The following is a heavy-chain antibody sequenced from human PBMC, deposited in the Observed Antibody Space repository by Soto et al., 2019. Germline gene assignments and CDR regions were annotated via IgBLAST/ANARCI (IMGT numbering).Heavy chain of an antibody. CDR2: INAGNGNT. Sequence: QVQLVQSGAEEKKPGASVKVSCKASGYTFTGYAMHWVRQAPGQRLEWMGWINAGNGNTNYSQKFQGRVNITRDTSASTAYMELSTLRSEDTAVYYCARAVAVAADFDYWGQGTLVTVSS. CDR1: GYTFTGYA. CDR3: ARAVAVAADFDY. V-gene: IGHV1-3*05. D-gene: IGHD6-19*01. J-gene: IGHJ4*02.